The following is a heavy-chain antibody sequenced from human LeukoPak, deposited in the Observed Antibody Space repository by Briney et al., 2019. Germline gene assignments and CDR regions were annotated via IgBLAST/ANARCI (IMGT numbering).Heavy chain of an antibody. J-gene: IGHJ4*02. D-gene: IGHD2-15*01. CDR2: IYYSGST. Sequence: SETLSLTCTVSGGSISSYYWSWIRQPPGKGLEWIGYIYYSGSTNYNPSLKSRVAISVDTSKNQFSLKLSSVTAADTAVYYCARKGWYSFDYWGQGTLVTVSS. V-gene: IGHV4-59*08. CDR1: GGSISSYY. CDR3: ARKGWYSFDY.